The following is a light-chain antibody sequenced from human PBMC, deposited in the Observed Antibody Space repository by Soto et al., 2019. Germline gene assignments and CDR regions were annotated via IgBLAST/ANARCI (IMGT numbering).Light chain of an antibody. CDR2: ANN. Sequence: QSALTQPPSASGTPGQRVTISCSGSNSNVGNNTVNWYQQFPGTSPRLLIEANNQRPSGVPDRFSGSKSANSASLAISGLKSEDEADYYCAAWDDGLNGWLFGGGTQLTVL. J-gene: IGLJ3*02. CDR3: AAWDDGLNGWL. CDR1: NSNVGNNT. V-gene: IGLV1-44*01.